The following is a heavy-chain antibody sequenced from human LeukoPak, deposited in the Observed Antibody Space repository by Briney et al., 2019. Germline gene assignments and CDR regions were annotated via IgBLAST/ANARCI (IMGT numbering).Heavy chain of an antibody. CDR2: ISSSSSYI. CDR1: GFTFSSYS. D-gene: IGHD3-10*01. J-gene: IGHJ4*02. Sequence: GGSLRLSCAASGFTFSSYSMNWVRQAPGKGLEWVSSISSSSSYIYYADSVKGRFTISRDNAKNTLYLQMNSLRAEDTAVYYCAKAASYYNPLWRFDYWGQGTLVTVSS. V-gene: IGHV3-21*04. CDR3: AKAASYYNPLWRFDY.